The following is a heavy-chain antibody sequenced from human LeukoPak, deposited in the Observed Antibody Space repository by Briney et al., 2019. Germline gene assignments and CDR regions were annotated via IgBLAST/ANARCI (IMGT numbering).Heavy chain of an antibody. J-gene: IGHJ4*02. Sequence: GASVKASCKASGYTFTGYYMHWVRQAPGQGLEWMGWINPNSGGTNYAQKFQGRVTMTRDTSITTAYMEVSRLRSDDTAVYYCARIRYGDYVGFDYWGQGTLVTVSS. D-gene: IGHD4-17*01. V-gene: IGHV1-2*02. CDR3: ARIRYGDYVGFDY. CDR2: INPNSGGT. CDR1: GYTFTGYY.